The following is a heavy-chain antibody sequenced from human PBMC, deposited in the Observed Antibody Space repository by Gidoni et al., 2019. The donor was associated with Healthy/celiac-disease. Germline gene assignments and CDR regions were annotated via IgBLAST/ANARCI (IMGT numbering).Heavy chain of an antibody. D-gene: IGHD3-16*01. CDR1: GYTFTSYD. V-gene: IGHV1-8*01. Sequence: QVQLVQSGAEVKKPGASVKVSCKAAGYTFTSYDINWVRQATGQGLEWMGWMNPNSGNTGYAQKCQGRVTMTRNTSISTAYMELSSLRSEDTAVYYCARAGGYDYVWGSYDYYYYGMDVWGQGTTVTVSS. CDR2: MNPNSGNT. J-gene: IGHJ6*02. CDR3: ARAGGYDYVWGSYDYYYYGMDV.